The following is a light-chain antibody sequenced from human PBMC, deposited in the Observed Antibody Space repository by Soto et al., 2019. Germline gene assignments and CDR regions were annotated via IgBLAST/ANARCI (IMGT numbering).Light chain of an antibody. CDR1: QSLLHSNGYNY. CDR3: MQALQTHRT. Sequence: DIVMTQSPLSLPVTPGEPASISCRSSQSLLHSNGYNYLDWYLQKPGQSPQLLIYLGSNRASGVPDRFSGSGSGTDFTLKISRVEAEDVGLYYCMQALQTHRTLGQGTKVDLK. CDR2: LGS. J-gene: IGKJ1*01. V-gene: IGKV2-28*01.